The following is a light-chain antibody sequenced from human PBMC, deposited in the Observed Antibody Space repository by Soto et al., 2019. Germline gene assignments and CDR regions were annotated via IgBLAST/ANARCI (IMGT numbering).Light chain of an antibody. CDR1: QTISPF. CDR3: QHSSSDLIS. Sequence: DIQLTQSPPSLSASVGDRVTITCRASQTISPFLNWYQCKPGKPPKLLIYESSNLRDGVSSRFSGSGFGTYFTLTSDRLQSDDLATYYCQHSSSDLISFGQETRRDIQ. CDR2: ESS. V-gene: IGKV1-39*01. J-gene: IGKJ5*01.